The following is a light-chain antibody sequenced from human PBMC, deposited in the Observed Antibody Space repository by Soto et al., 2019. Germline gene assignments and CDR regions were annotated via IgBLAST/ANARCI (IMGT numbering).Light chain of an antibody. V-gene: IGKV3-20*01. CDR3: QQYGNSPLT. J-gene: IGKJ4*01. Sequence: EIVLTQSPGTLSLSPGERATLSCRASQSVTSSYLAWYQQKPGQAPRLLIYGASSRATGIPDGFSGSGSGTDFTLTISRLEPEDFAVYYCQQYGNSPLTFGGGTKVEIK. CDR1: QSVTSSY. CDR2: GAS.